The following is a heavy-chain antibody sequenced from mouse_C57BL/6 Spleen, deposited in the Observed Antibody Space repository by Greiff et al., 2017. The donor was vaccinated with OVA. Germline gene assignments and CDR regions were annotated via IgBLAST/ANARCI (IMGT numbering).Heavy chain of an antibody. V-gene: IGHV1-59*01. Sequence: QVQLQQPGAELVRPGTSVKLSCKASGYTFTSYWMHWVKQRPGQGLEWIGEIDPSDSYTNYNQKFKGKSTLTVDKSSSTAYMQLSSLTSEDSAVYYCARRSYAPYFDYWGQGTTLTVSS. CDR1: GYTFTSYW. D-gene: IGHD6-5*01. CDR3: ARRSYAPYFDY. J-gene: IGHJ2*01. CDR2: IDPSDSYT.